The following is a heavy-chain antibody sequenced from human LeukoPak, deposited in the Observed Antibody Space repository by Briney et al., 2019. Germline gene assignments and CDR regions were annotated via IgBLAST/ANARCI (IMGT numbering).Heavy chain of an antibody. CDR3: AKELGGGAFDI. CDR1: GFTFDDYA. J-gene: IGHJ3*02. D-gene: IGHD3-10*01. Sequence: PGRSLRLSCAASGFTFDDYAMHWVRQVPGKGLEWVSGISWNSRSIGYTDSVKGRFTISRDDAKNSLYLQMNSLRAEDTALYYCAKELGGGAFDIWGQRTMVTVSS. CDR2: ISWNSRSI. V-gene: IGHV3-9*01.